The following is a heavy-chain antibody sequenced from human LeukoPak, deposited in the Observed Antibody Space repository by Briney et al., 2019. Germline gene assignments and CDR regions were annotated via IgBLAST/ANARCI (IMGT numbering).Heavy chain of an antibody. V-gene: IGHV3-48*01. CDR2: ISSSGTI. D-gene: IGHD2-21*01. J-gene: IGHJ4*02. CDR1: GFTFSSYG. CDR3: ARDGEIGDFDY. Sequence: GGSLRLSCAASGFTFSSYGMTWVRQAPGKGLEWVSCISSSGTIYYADSVKGRFTISRDNAKNSLYLQLNSLRAEDTAVYYCARDGEIGDFDYWGQGTLVTVSS.